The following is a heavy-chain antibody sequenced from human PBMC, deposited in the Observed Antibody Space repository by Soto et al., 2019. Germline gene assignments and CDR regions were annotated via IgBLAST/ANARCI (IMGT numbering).Heavy chain of an antibody. CDR2: IYHSGST. J-gene: IGHJ6*02. CDR3: ARDWGAAGYYISVYYGMDV. Sequence: SETLSLTCAVSGYSISSGYYWGCIRQPPGKGLEWIGSIYHSGSTYYNPSLKSRVTISVDTSKNQFSLKLSSVTAADTAVYYCARDWGAAGYYISVYYGMDVWGQGTTVTVSS. D-gene: IGHD6-13*01. V-gene: IGHV4-38-2*02. CDR1: GYSISSGYY.